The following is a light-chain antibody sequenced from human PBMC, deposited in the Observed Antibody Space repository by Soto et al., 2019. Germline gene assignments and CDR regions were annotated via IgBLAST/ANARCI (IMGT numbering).Light chain of an antibody. V-gene: IGKV3-20*01. J-gene: IGKJ2*01. Sequence: EVVLTQSPGTLSLSPGDRATLSCRASRSVSSNYLAWYQQKPGQAPRLLIYAASNRATGIPDRFSGGGSGTDFTLTISRLEPEDFAVYYCQQYGSSPRTFGQGTELEI. CDR1: RSVSSNY. CDR3: QQYGSSPRT. CDR2: AAS.